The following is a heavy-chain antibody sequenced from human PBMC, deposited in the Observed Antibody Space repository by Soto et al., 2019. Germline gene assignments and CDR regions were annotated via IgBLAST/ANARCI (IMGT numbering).Heavy chain of an antibody. J-gene: IGHJ4*02. CDR1: GFTFSSYG. CDR2: ISYDGSNK. D-gene: IGHD3-10*01. CDR3: AKVRILYGSGSPTDY. V-gene: IGHV3-30*18. Sequence: PGGSLRLSCAASGFTFSSYGMHWVRQAPGKGLEWVAVISYDGSNKYYADSVKGRFTISRDNSKNTLYLQMNSLRAEDTAVYYCAKVRILYGSGSPTDYWGQGTLVTVSS.